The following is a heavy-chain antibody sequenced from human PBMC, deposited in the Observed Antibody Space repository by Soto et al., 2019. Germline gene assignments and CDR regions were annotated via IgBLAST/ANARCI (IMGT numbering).Heavy chain of an antibody. CDR2: IIPILGIA. V-gene: IGHV1-69*02. CDR3: ARVLAGPNPLRYCSGGSCYGMDV. D-gene: IGHD2-15*01. Sequence: QVQLVQSGAEVKKPGSSVKVSCKASGGTFSSYTISWVRQAPGQGLEWMGRIIPILGIANYAQKFQGRVTITADKSPSTAYMELSSLRSEDTAVYYCARVLAGPNPLRYCSGGSCYGMDVWGQGTTVTVSS. J-gene: IGHJ6*02. CDR1: GGTFSSYT.